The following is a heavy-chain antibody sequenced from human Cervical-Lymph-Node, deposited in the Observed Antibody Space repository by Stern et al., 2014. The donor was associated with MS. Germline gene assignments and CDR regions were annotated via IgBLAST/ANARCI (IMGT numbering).Heavy chain of an antibody. Sequence: QLVESGAEAKKPGTSVKVSCKASGDNFSSYAINWVRQVPGQGLEWMGVIALVFGTTNYTQKSQGRVTITADKSTNTAYMELMTLRSEDTAVYYCARGGGLVGYFDYWGQGTLVSVSS. D-gene: IGHD1-26*01. CDR1: GDNFSSYA. CDR2: IALVFGTT. J-gene: IGHJ4*02. V-gene: IGHV1-69*06. CDR3: ARGGGLVGYFDY.